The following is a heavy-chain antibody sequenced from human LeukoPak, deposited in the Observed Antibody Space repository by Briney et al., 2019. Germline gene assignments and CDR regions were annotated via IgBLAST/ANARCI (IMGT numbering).Heavy chain of an antibody. D-gene: IGHD2-2*01. CDR3: ARESAPYCSSTSCSSYYYYYGMDV. CDR2: IGAYNGNT. CDR1: GYTFTSYG. J-gene: IGHJ6*02. V-gene: IGHV1-18*01. Sequence: ASVKVSCKASGYTFTSYGISWVRQAPGQGLEWMEWIGAYNGNTNYAQKLQGRVTMTTDTSTSTAYMELRSLRSDDTAVYYCARESAPYCSSTSCSSYYYYYGMDVWGQGTTVTVSS.